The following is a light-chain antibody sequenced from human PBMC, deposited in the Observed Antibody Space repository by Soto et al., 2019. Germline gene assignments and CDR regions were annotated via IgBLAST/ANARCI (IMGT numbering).Light chain of an antibody. V-gene: IGKV1-27*01. J-gene: IGKJ1*01. CDR1: QGISEY. Sequence: DIQMAQSPSSLSASIGDRVTITCRASQGISEYLAWYQQRPGNAPNLLIYGAPILQSGVPSRFSGSGSGTHFTLTISSLQPEDVATYYCHSYNSIPRTFGQGTTVEIK. CDR2: GAP. CDR3: HSYNSIPRT.